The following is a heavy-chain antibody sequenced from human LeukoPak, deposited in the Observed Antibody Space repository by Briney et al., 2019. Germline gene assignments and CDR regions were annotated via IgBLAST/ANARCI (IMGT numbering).Heavy chain of an antibody. V-gene: IGHV3-13*01. Sequence: GGSLRLSCAASGFTFSSYDMHWVRQATGKGLEWVSAIGTAGDTYYPGSVKGRFTISRENAKNSLYLQMNSLRAGDTAVYYCARAPGAREAFDTWGQGTMVTVSS. CDR3: ARAPGAREAFDT. CDR2: IGTAGDT. D-gene: IGHD7-27*01. J-gene: IGHJ3*02. CDR1: GFTFSSYD.